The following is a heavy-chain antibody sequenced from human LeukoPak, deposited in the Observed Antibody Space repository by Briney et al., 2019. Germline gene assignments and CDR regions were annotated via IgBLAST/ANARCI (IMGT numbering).Heavy chain of an antibody. V-gene: IGHV4-30-4*01. CDR3: ARAPVLRFLEWLLPTSMDV. CDR1: GGSINDRDW. J-gene: IGHJ6*02. CDR2: IYYSGST. Sequence: SETLSLTCDVSGGSINDRDWWTWIRQPPGKGLEWIGYIYYSGSTYYNPSLKSRVTISVDTSKNQFSLKLSSVTAADTAVYYCARAPVLRFLEWLLPTSMDVWGQGTTVTVSS. D-gene: IGHD3-3*01.